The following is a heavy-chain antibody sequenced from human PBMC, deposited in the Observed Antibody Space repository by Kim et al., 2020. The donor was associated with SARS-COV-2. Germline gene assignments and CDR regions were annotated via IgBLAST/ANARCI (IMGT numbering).Heavy chain of an antibody. V-gene: IGHV4-39*07. CDR2: IYYSGST. D-gene: IGHD3-3*01. CDR3: ARGTLEWLMVLGYYYYYGMDV. CDR1: GGSISSSSYY. Sequence: SETLSLTCTVSGGSISSSSYYWGWIRQPPGKGLEWIGSIYYSGSTYYNPSLKSRVTISVDTSKNQFSLKLSSVTAADTAVYYCARGTLEWLMVLGYYYYYGMDVWGQGTTVTVSS. J-gene: IGHJ6*02.